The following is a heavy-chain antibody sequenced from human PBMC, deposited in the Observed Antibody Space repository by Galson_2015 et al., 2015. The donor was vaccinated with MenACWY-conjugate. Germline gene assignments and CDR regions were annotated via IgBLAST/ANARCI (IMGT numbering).Heavy chain of an antibody. Sequence: SLRLSCAASGFTFSAYAMHWVRQAPGKGLEWVAVISYDGTRKFYADSVKGRFTISGDNSKNTLYLQMNSLRVEDTAIYYCARGCSGGSCSVYWGQGTLVTVSS. CDR3: ARGCSGGSCSVY. V-gene: IGHV3-30-3*01. CDR1: GFTFSAYA. J-gene: IGHJ4*02. CDR2: ISYDGTRK. D-gene: IGHD2-15*01.